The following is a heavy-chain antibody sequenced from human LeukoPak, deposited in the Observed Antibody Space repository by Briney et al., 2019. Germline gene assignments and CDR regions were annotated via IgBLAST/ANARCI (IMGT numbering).Heavy chain of an antibody. CDR2: INHSGST. Sequence: SETLSLTCAVYGGSFSGYYWSWIRQPPGKGLEWIGEINHSGSTNYNPSLKSRVTISVDTSKNQFSLKLSSVTAADTAVYYCAQGSSGYYGYYYCGMDVWGQGTTVTVSS. D-gene: IGHD3-22*01. V-gene: IGHV4-34*01. CDR3: AQGSSGYYGYYYCGMDV. J-gene: IGHJ6*02. CDR1: GGSFSGYY.